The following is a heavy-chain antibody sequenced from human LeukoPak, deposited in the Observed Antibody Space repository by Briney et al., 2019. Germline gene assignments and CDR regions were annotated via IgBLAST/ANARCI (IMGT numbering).Heavy chain of an antibody. CDR3: TTYGDYEGLIDY. Sequence: GGSLRLSCAAYGFTFSNVWMSWVRQAPGKGLEWVGRIKSETDGGTTDYAAPVKGRFTISRDDSKNTLYLQMNSLKAEDTAVYYCTTYGDYEGLIDYWAREPWSPSPQ. CDR1: GFTFSNVW. CDR2: IKSETDGGTT. D-gene: IGHD4-17*01. J-gene: IGHJ4*02. V-gene: IGHV3-15*01.